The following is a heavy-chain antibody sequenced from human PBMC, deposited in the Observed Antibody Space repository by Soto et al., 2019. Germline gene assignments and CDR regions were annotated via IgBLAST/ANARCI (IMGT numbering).Heavy chain of an antibody. CDR2: IYPNDSDK. J-gene: IGHJ6*02. V-gene: IGHV5-51*01. D-gene: IGHD3-3*01. CDR1: GYSFTSYW. Sequence: EVQLVQSGPEVKKPGESLKISCKGFGYSFTSYWIGWVRQMPGKGLEWMGIIYPNDSDKKYSPSFRGQVTISADKSTSTAYLQWSSLKASDTAMYYCARHSGHDYWSHYYSEGGYFGMDVWGQWTTVTVSS. CDR3: ARHSGHDYWSHYYSEGGYFGMDV.